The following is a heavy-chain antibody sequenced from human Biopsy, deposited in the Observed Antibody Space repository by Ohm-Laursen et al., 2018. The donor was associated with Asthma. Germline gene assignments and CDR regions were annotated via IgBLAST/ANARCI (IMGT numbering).Heavy chain of an antibody. CDR3: ARDQGDFWFFDL. D-gene: IGHD3-16*01. CDR2: IIPIVGTT. CDR1: GGTFSSDA. Sequence: ASVKVSCKASGGTFSSDAIGWVRQAPGQGLEWMGGIIPIVGTTAYAQKFQGRATITADEATSTAYMELSSLRSEDTAVYYCARDQGDFWFFDLWGRGSLVTVSS. J-gene: IGHJ2*01. V-gene: IGHV1-69*13.